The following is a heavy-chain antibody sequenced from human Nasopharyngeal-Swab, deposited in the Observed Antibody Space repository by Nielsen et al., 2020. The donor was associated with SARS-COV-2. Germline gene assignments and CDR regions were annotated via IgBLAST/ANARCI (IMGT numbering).Heavy chain of an antibody. V-gene: IGHV3-48*02. CDR2: ISSSSSTS. J-gene: IGHJ4*02. D-gene: IGHD1-26*01. CDR3: ARDVAIVGATLEN. Sequence: GGSLRPSCAASEFTMSRNGMHWVRQAPGKGLEWVAYISSSSSTSYYADSVKGRFTISRDNPKNSLYLQMNSLRDEDTALYYCARDVAIVGATLENWGQGTLVTVSS. CDR1: EFTMSRNG.